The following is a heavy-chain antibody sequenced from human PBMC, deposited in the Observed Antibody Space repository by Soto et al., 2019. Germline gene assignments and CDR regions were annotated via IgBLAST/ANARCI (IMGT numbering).Heavy chain of an antibody. Sequence: SVKVSCKASGGPFISYAISWVRQAPGQGLEWMGGIIPIFGTANYAQKFQGRVTITADESTSTAYMELSSLRSEDTAVYYCASGPAIEAPDYWGQGTLVTVSS. CDR2: IIPIFGTA. J-gene: IGHJ4*02. CDR1: GGPFISYA. V-gene: IGHV1-69*01. CDR3: ASGPAIEAPDY.